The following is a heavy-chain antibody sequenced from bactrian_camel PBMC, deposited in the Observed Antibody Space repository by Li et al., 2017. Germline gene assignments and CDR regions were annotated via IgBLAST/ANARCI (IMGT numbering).Heavy chain of an antibody. Sequence: HVQLVESGGGSVQAGGSLRLSCVASGYYEGLHCMAWFRQGLGNKREGVAMIDTSGHRTYYADSVNGRFTVSQDNAKNTVHLQMNSLKPEDSSMYYCAAEEYCGGSLSFPRWYKYWGQGTQVTVS. V-gene: IGHV3S63*01. CDR1: GYYEGLHC. D-gene: IGHD2*01. J-gene: IGHJ4*01. CDR3: AAEEYCGGSLSFPRWYKY. CDR2: IDTSGHRT.